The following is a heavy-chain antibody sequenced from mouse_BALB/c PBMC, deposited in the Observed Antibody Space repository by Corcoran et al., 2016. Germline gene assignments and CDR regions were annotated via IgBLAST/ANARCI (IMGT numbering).Heavy chain of an antibody. D-gene: IGHD6-1*01. J-gene: IGHJ4*01. CDR2: INTYTGEP. Sequence: QIQLVQSGPELKKPGETVKISCMASGYIFTDHGMNWVKQAPGEDLKWMGWINTYTGEPTYADDFKGRFAFSLETSASTAYLQFNYRKKEDTSTYFCARAPLHYYAMDYWGQGTSVAVSS. CDR1: GYIFTDHG. V-gene: IGHV9-3-1*01. CDR3: ARAPLHYYAMDY.